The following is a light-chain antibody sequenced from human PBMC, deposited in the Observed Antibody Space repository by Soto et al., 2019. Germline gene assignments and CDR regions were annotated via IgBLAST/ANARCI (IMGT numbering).Light chain of an antibody. J-gene: IGKJ1*01. CDR1: QSVDTN. CDR3: QQYNNWPSWK. Sequence: EIVMTQSPSTLSLSPGDTATLSCMASQSVDTNLAWYVQKPGQAPRRLMYGVSTWGTGVTARFSGSGSGTEFTLTISSLQSEDSAIYYCQQYNNWPSWKFGQGTKVDI. CDR2: GVS. V-gene: IGKV3D-15*01.